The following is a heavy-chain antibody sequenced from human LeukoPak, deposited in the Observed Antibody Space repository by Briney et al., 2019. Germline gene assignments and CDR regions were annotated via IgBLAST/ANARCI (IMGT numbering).Heavy chain of an antibody. CDR1: GFTFSDFG. D-gene: IGHD3-22*01. V-gene: IGHV3-73*01. Sequence: GGSLRLSCAASGFTFSDFGMHWVRQASGKGLEWVGRIRTKVDSYATTYAASVKGRFTVSRDDSKNTAYLEMNSLKSEDTAVYYCARPSSGFHFWGQGTLVTVSS. CDR3: ARPSSGFHF. CDR2: IRTKVDSYAT. J-gene: IGHJ4*02.